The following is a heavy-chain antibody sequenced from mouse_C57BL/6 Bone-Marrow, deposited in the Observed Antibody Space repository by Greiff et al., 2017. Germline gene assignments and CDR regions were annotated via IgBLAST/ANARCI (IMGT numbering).Heavy chain of an antibody. Sequence: QVHVKQSGAELARPGASVKLSCKASGYTFTSYGISWVKQRTGQGLEWIGEIYPRSGNTYYNEKFKGKATLTADKSSSTAYMELRSLTSEDSAVYFCARRDAYWGQGTLVTVSA. V-gene: IGHV1-81*01. J-gene: IGHJ3*01. CDR3: ARRDAY. CDR1: GYTFTSYG. CDR2: IYPRSGNT.